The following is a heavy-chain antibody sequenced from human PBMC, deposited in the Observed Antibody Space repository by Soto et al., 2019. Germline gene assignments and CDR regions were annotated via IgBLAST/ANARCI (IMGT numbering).Heavy chain of an antibody. Sequence: WGSLRLSCAASGFTFSSYSMNWVRQAPGKGLEWVSYISSSSSTIYYADSEKGRFTISRDNAKNSLYLQMNSLRDEDTAVYYCARDHSINYDFWSGYYTGPGYYFDYWGQGTLVTVSS. CDR1: GFTFSSYS. CDR2: ISSSSSTI. V-gene: IGHV3-48*02. CDR3: ARDHSINYDFWSGYYTGPGYYFDY. D-gene: IGHD3-3*01. J-gene: IGHJ4*02.